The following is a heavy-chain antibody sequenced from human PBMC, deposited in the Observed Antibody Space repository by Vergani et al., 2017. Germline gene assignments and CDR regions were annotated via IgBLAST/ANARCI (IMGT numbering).Heavy chain of an antibody. CDR3: AKGNITGIDY. CDR2: ISYDGSNK. J-gene: IGHJ4*02. D-gene: IGHD1-20*01. CDR1: GFTFSSYG. Sequence: VQLVESGGGLVKPGGSLRLSCAASGFTFSSYGMHWVRQAPGKGLEWVAVISYDGSNKYYADSVKGRFTISRDNSKNTLYLQMNSLRAEDTAVYYCAKGNITGIDYWGQGTLVTVSS. V-gene: IGHV3-30*18.